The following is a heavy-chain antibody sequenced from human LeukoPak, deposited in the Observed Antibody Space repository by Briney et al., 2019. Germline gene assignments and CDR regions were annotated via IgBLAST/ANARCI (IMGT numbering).Heavy chain of an antibody. Sequence: RPGGSLRLSCAASGFTFDDYGMSWVRQAPGKGLEWVYGINWNGGSTGYADSVKGRFTISRDNAKNSLYLQMNSLRAEDTALYYCARDWPDYYGSGSTVDYWGQGTLVTVSS. CDR1: GFTFDDYG. CDR3: ARDWPDYYGSGSTVDY. CDR2: INWNGGST. D-gene: IGHD3-10*01. J-gene: IGHJ4*02. V-gene: IGHV3-20*04.